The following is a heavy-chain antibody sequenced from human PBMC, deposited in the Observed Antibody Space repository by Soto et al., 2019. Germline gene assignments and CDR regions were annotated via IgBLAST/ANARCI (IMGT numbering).Heavy chain of an antibody. V-gene: IGHV3-23*01. CDR3: AKVIVVIAAAGDYFDS. D-gene: IGHD2-15*01. CDR1: GFAFNNYA. Sequence: GGSLRLSCAASGFAFNNYAMTWVRQAPGKGLEWVSVISGSGGSTHYADSVQGRFSISRDNSKNTVYLQMNSLGGEDTALCYCAKVIVVIAAAGDYFDSWGQGTLVTVSS. CDR2: ISGSGGST. J-gene: IGHJ4*02.